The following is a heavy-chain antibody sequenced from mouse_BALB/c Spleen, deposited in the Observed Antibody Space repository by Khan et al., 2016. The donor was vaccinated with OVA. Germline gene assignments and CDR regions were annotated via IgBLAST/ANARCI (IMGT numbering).Heavy chain of an antibody. J-gene: IGHJ2*01. CDR3: ARDYRYYFDY. CDR1: GYSFTGYT. Sequence: VQLQQSGPELVKPGASMKISCKASGYSFTGYTMNWVKQSHGKNLEWIGLMNPYNGVTRYNPKFKGKATLAVDKSSSTAHMELLSLTSEDCAVYYCARDYRYYFDYWGQGTTLTVSS. V-gene: IGHV1-37*01. CDR2: MNPYNGVT. D-gene: IGHD2-14*01.